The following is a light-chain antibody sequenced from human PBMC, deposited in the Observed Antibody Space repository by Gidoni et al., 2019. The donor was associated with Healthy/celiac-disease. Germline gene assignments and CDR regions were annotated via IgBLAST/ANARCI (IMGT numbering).Light chain of an antibody. Sequence: DIVMTKRPDTRAVALVDRAPIKCKSSQSVLYSSNNKNYLAWYQHKPGQPPKLLIYWASTRESGVPDRFSGSGSGTDFTLTISSLQAEDVAVYYCQQYYSTPPLFGQWTKLEIK. V-gene: IGKV4-1*01. J-gene: IGKJ2*01. CDR3: QQYYSTPPL. CDR1: QSVLYSSNNKNY. CDR2: WAS.